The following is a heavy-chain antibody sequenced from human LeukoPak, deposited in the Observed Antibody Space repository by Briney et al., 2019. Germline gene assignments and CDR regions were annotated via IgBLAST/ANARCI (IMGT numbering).Heavy chain of an antibody. CDR1: GYTFTSYD. J-gene: IGHJ4*02. CDR2: MNPNSGNT. V-gene: IGHV1-8*01. Sequence: GASVKVSCKASGYTFTSYDINWVRQATGQGLEWMGWMNPNSGNTGYAQKFQGRVTMTRNTSISTAYMELSSLRSEDTAVYYCARGTYENYYDSSGNDYWGQGTLVTVS. D-gene: IGHD3-22*01. CDR3: ARGTYENYYDSSGNDY.